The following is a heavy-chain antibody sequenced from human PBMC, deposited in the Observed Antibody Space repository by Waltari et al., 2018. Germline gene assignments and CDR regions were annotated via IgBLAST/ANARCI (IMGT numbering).Heavy chain of an antibody. CDR3: ARTYSGDYEFWFDP. D-gene: IGHD1-26*01. CDR1: GGSISSINYN. CDR2: NYYSGNT. V-gene: IGHV4-39*01. J-gene: IGHJ5*02. Sequence: QLQLQESGPGLVKSSETLSLTCDVSGGSISSINYNWGWLRQTPGKGLEWIASNYYSGNTYYNPSLKRRVTISVDTSKNQFSLRLSSVTAADTAVYYCARTYSGDYEFWFDPWGQGTLVTVSS.